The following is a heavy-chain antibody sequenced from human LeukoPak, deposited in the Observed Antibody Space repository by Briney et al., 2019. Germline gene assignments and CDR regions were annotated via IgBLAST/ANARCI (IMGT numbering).Heavy chain of an antibody. CDR2: IYYSGST. V-gene: IGHV4-30-4*01. D-gene: IGHD2-15*01. J-gene: IGHJ4*02. Sequence: SETLSLTCAVYGGSFSGYYWGWIRQPPGKGLEWIGYIYYSGSTYYNPSLKSRVTISVDTSKNQFSLKLSSVTAADTAVYYCARGVVVAATHDYWGQGTLVTVSS. CDR3: ARGVVVAATHDY. CDR1: GGSFSGYY.